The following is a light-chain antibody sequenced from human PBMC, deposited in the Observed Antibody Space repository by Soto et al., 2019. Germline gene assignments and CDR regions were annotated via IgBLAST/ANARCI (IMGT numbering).Light chain of an antibody. CDR1: SGRIASNY. Sequence: NFMLTQSHSVSESPGKTVTISCTRSSGRIASNYVQWYQQRPGSAPTTVIYEDNQRPSGVPDRFSGSIDRSSNSASLTISGLKTEDEADYYCQSYDSRNVVFGGGTKLTVL. V-gene: IGLV6-57*04. CDR2: EDN. J-gene: IGLJ3*02. CDR3: QSYDSRNVV.